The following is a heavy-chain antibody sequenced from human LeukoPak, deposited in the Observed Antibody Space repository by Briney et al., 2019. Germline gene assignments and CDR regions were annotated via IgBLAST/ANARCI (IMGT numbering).Heavy chain of an antibody. V-gene: IGHV3-21*01. D-gene: IGHD6-13*01. Sequence: GGSLRLSCAASGFTFSSYSMIWVRQAPGKGLEWVSSISSSSYIYYADSVKGRFTISRDNAKNSLYLQMNSLRAEDTAVYYCARDIIAAAGTLDYWGQGTLVTVSS. CDR2: ISSSSYI. CDR3: ARDIIAAAGTLDY. CDR1: GFTFSSYS. J-gene: IGHJ4*02.